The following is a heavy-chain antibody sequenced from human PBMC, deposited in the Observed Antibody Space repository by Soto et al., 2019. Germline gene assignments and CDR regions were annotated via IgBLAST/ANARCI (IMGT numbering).Heavy chain of an antibody. CDR3: ARDRPPRPQWLPRASEYFQH. V-gene: IGHV3-48*03. Sequence: EVQLVESRGGLVQPGGSLRLSCAASGFTFSSYEMNWVRQAPGKGLEWVSYISSSGSTIYYADSVKGRFTISRDNAKNSLYLQMNSLRAEDTAVYYCARDRPPRPQWLPRASEYFQHWGQGTLVTVSS. CDR1: GFTFSSYE. J-gene: IGHJ1*01. D-gene: IGHD6-19*01. CDR2: ISSSGSTI.